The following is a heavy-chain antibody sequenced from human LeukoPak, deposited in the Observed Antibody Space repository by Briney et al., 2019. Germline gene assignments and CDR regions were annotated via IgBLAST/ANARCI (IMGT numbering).Heavy chain of an antibody. Sequence: GGSLRLSCAASGFTFSDYEMNWVRQAPGKGLEWVSYISSSGNTIFYADSVKGRFIISRDNPRNTLYLQMNILRTEDTAVYYCAKEGTPQVSTWYDLWGQGTQVIVSS. CDR3: AKEGTPQVSTWYDL. CDR2: ISSSGNTI. V-gene: IGHV3-48*03. D-gene: IGHD3-10*01. J-gene: IGHJ5*02. CDR1: GFTFSDYE.